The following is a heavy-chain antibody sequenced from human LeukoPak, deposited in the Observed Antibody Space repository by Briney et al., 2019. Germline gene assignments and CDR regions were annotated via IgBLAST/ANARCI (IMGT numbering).Heavy chain of an antibody. CDR3: VAYNWNYPDY. V-gene: IGHV3-74*01. CDR2: IKTDGSET. CDR1: GFSFRSYF. D-gene: IGHD1-7*01. J-gene: IGHJ4*02. Sequence: GGSLRLSCAASGFSFRSYFMYWVRQAPGKGLVWVSRIKTDGSETDYADSVKGRFTTSRDNAKNTLYMQMNSLREEDTAVYYCVAYNWNYPDYWGQGTLVTVAS.